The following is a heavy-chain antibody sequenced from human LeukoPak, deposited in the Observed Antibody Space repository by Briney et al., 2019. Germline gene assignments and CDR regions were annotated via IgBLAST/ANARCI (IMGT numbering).Heavy chain of an antibody. Sequence: GGSLRLSCAASGFTFDDYAMHWVRQAPGKGLEWVSGINWNSGSIGYADSVKGRFTISRDNAKNSLYLQMNILRAEDTALYYCAKGYYGSGSYYTPFDSWGQGTLVTVSS. CDR2: INWNSGSI. CDR3: AKGYYGSGSYYTPFDS. J-gene: IGHJ4*02. CDR1: GFTFDDYA. D-gene: IGHD3-10*01. V-gene: IGHV3-9*01.